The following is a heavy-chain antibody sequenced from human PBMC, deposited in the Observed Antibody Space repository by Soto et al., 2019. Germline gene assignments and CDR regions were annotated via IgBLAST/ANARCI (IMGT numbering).Heavy chain of an antibody. Sequence: QVQLQESGPGLVKPSETLSLTCTVSGGSISSYYWSWIRQPPGKGLEWIGFIFYSGSTSYNPSLSCGXXISLDTSEYQFSLKLNSVTAADTAVYYCASMIGDPVLSFDSWGQGTLVAVSS. D-gene: IGHD3-10*02. V-gene: IGHV4-59*01. CDR1: GGSISSYY. J-gene: IGHJ5*01. CDR2: IFYSGST. CDR3: ASMIGDPVLSFDS.